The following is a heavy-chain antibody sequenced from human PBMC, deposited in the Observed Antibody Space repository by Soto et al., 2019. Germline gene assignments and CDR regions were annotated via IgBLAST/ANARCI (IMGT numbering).Heavy chain of an antibody. D-gene: IGHD4-17*01. CDR1: GFTFSSYG. CDR2: IWYDGSNK. V-gene: IGHV3-33*01. CDR3: ARDRDYGDYANWYFDL. Sequence: QVQLVESGGGVVQPGRSLRLSCAASGFTFSSYGMHWVRQAPGKGLEWVAVIWYDGSNKYYADSVKGRFTISRDNSKNTLYLQMNSLSSEDTAVYYCARDRDYGDYANWYFDLWGRGTLVTVSS. J-gene: IGHJ2*01.